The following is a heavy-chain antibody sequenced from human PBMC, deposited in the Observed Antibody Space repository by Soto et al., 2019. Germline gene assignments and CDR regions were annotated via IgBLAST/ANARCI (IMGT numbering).Heavy chain of an antibody. CDR1: GFTFSNAW. J-gene: IGHJ4*02. D-gene: IGHD7-27*01. CDR2: IKSKTDGGTT. CDR3: TCSSTGDKGRSFDY. Sequence: GGSLRLSCAASGFTFSNAWMSWVRQAPGKGLEWVGRIKSKTDGGTTDYAAPVKGRFTISRDDSKNTLYLQMNSLKTEDTAVYYCTCSSTGDKGRSFDYWGQGTLVTVSS. V-gene: IGHV3-15*01.